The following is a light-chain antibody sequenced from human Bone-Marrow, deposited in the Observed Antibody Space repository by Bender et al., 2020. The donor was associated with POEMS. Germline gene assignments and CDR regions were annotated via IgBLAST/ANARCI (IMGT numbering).Light chain of an antibody. CDR3: MLYLGNGISV. CDR1: SRDFDGYDL. Sequence: QSALTQPRSVSGSPGQSVTISCTGTSRDFDGYDLVPWFQQRPGKAPKVMIYDVRRRPSGVSDRFSGSILGNKAALTITGAQAEDECDYYCMLYLGNGISVFGGGTKVTVL. J-gene: IGLJ2*01. V-gene: IGLV2-11*01. CDR2: DVR.